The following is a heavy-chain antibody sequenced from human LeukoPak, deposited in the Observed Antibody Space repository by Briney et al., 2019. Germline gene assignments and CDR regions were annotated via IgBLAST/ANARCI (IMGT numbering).Heavy chain of an antibody. Sequence: PGGSLRLSCAASGFTFSSYAMSRVRQAPGKGLEWVSAISGSGGSTYYADSVKGRFTISRDNSKNTLYLQMNSLRAEDTAVYYCAKPITMVRGVIYYFDYWGQGTLVTVSS. V-gene: IGHV3-23*01. CDR1: GFTFSSYA. CDR3: AKPITMVRGVIYYFDY. D-gene: IGHD3-10*01. CDR2: ISGSGGST. J-gene: IGHJ4*02.